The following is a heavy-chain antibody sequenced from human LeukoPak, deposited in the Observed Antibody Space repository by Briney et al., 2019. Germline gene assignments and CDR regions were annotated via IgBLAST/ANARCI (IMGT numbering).Heavy chain of an antibody. CDR3: ASGYSYGLDY. D-gene: IGHD5-18*01. CDR1: GFTFSSYE. CDR2: ISSSGSTV. J-gene: IGHJ4*02. V-gene: IGHV3-48*03. Sequence: GGSLRLSCAASGFTFSSYEMKWVRQAPGEGLEWVSYISSSGSTVYYADSVKGRFTISRDNAKNSLYLQMNSLRAEDTAVYYCASGYSYGLDYWGQGTLVTVSS.